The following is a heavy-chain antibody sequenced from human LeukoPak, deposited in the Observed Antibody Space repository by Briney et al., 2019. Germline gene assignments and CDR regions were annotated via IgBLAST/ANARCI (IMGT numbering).Heavy chain of an antibody. CDR1: GFTFSNYA. V-gene: IGHV3-23*01. Sequence: PGGSLRLSCAASGFTFSNYAMSWVRQAPGKGLEWVSAISGSGGNTYYADSVKGRFTISRDKSKNTVPLQMNSLGAEDTAVYYCASSFYSSSWGDFDHWGQGTLVTVSS. CDR3: ASSFYSSSWGDFDH. J-gene: IGHJ4*02. D-gene: IGHD6-13*01. CDR2: ISGSGGNT.